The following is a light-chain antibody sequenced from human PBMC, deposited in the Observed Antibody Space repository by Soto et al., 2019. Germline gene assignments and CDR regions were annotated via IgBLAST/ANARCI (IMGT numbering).Light chain of an antibody. V-gene: IGLV2-8*01. CDR2: EVS. CDR3: SSYAGSNNFVV. Sequence: QSVLTQPPSASGSPGQSVTISCTGTSSDVGGYNYVSWYQQYPGKAPKLMIYEVSKRPSGVPDRFSGSKSGNTASLTVSWLQAEDEADYYCSSYAGSNNFVVFGGGTKLTVL. J-gene: IGLJ2*01. CDR1: SSDVGGYNY.